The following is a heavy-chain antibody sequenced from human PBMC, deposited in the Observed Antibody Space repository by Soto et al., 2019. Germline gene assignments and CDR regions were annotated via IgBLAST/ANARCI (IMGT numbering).Heavy chain of an antibody. Sequence: QVQLVESGGGVVQPGRSLRLSCAASGFTFSSYGMHWVRQAPGKGLEWVAVISYDGSNKYYADSVKGRFTISRDNSKNTLYLQMNSLRAEDTAVYYCAKDRGDGIAAAGMDVWGQGTTVTVFS. V-gene: IGHV3-30*18. CDR1: GFTFSSYG. CDR2: ISYDGSNK. D-gene: IGHD6-13*01. J-gene: IGHJ6*02. CDR3: AKDRGDGIAAAGMDV.